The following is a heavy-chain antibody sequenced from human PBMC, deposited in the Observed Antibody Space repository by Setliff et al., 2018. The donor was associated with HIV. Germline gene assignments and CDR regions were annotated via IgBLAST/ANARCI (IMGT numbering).Heavy chain of an antibody. D-gene: IGHD2-21*02. CDR1: GGSIIGRY. CDR2: IYPSGSA. Sequence: SETLSLTCTVSGGSIIGRYWSWIRQPAGKGLEWIGRIYPSGSANYNPSLKSRAIISVDTSRNQFSLKLKSVTAADTAVYYCARDSVSGVVTADDNWFDPWGQGILVTVSS. CDR3: ARDSVSGVVTADDNWFDP. V-gene: IGHV4-4*07. J-gene: IGHJ5*02.